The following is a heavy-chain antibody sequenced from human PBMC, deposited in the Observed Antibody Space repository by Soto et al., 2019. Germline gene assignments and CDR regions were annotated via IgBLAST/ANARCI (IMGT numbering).Heavy chain of an antibody. CDR2: INHSGST. Sequence: SETLSLTCAVYGGSFSGYYWSWIRQPPGKGLEWIGEINHSGSTNYNPSLKSRVTISVDTSKNQFSLKLSSVTAADTAVYYCARGGRITIFGVVIMPFDYWGQGTLVTVSS. CDR1: GGSFSGYY. J-gene: IGHJ4*02. D-gene: IGHD3-3*01. V-gene: IGHV4-34*01. CDR3: ARGGRITIFGVVIMPFDY.